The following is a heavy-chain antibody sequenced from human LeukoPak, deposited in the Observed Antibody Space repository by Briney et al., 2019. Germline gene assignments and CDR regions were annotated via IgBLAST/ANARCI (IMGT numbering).Heavy chain of an antibody. D-gene: IGHD1-26*01. CDR1: GFTFSSNW. J-gene: IGHJ4*02. Sequence: GGSLRLSCAASGFTFSSNWMHWVRQAPGKGLVWVSRINEDRSTTNYADSVKGRSTIFRDNAKNTPYLQMNSLRAEDTAVYYCVRDLGGRSGHWGQGTLVTVSS. V-gene: IGHV3-74*01. CDR2: INEDRSTT. CDR3: VRDLGGRSGH.